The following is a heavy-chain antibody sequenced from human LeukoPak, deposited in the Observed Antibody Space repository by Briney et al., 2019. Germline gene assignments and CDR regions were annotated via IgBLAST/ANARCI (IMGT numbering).Heavy chain of an antibody. CDR2: IWYDGSDK. Sequence: GRSLRLSCAASGFTFTNFVMHWVRQAPGTGLEWVAVIWYDGSDKYYADSVKGRFTISRDNSKNTLYLQMNRLRAEDTAVYYCARDWGGSGSYLQHWGQGTLVTVSS. CDR3: ARDWGGSGSYLQH. J-gene: IGHJ1*01. V-gene: IGHV3-33*01. D-gene: IGHD3-10*01. CDR1: GFTFTNFV.